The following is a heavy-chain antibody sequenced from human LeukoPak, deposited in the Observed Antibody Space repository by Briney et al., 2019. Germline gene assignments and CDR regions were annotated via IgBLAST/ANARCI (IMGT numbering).Heavy chain of an antibody. J-gene: IGHJ3*02. CDR3: ARGAGRYDAFDI. CDR2: IYHSGST. V-gene: IGHV4-30-2*01. CDR1: GGSISSGGYS. Sequence: PSETLSLTCAVSGGSISSGGYSWSWIRQPPGKGLEWIGYIYHSGSTYYNPSLKSRVTISVDRSKNQFSLKLSSVTAADTAVYYCARGAGRYDAFDIWGQGTMVTVSS.